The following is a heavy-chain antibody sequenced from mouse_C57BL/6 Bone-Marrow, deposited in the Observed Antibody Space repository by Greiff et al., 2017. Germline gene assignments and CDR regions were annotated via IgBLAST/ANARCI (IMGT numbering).Heavy chain of an antibody. V-gene: IGHV1-81*01. J-gene: IGHJ3*01. CDR2: LYPRSGNT. D-gene: IGHD2-5*01. CDR3: ARGIYSNYRALFAY. Sequence: QVQLQQSGAELARPGASVKLSCKASGYTFTSYGISWVKQRTGQGLEWIGELYPRSGNTYYNEKFKGKATLTADNSSSTAYMELRSLTSEDSAVXFCARGIYSNYRALFAYWGQGTLVTVSA. CDR1: GYTFTSYG.